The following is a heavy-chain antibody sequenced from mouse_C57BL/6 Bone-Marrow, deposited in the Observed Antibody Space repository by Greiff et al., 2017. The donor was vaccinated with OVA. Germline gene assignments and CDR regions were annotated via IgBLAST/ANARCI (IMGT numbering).Heavy chain of an antibody. CDR1: GFNINDDY. D-gene: IGHD2-1*01. CDR2: IDPENGDT. CDR3: TSDGKFDY. Sequence: EVQLVESGAELVRPGASVKLSCTASGFNINDDYMPWVKQRPEQGLEWIGWIDPENGDTDYASTFQGNATITADTATNTAYLQISSLTSEDTAVYYCTSDGKFDYWGQGTTLTVSS. V-gene: IGHV14-4*01. J-gene: IGHJ2*01.